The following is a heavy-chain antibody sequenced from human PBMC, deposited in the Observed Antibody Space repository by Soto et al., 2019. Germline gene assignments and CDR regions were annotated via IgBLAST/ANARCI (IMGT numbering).Heavy chain of an antibody. CDR3: ARHRSDFGFDP. CDR1: GGSISSSSYF. Sequence: QLQLQESGPGLVKPSETLSLTCTVSGGSISSSSYFWGWIRQPPGKGLEWIGSIYYSGSTYYNPSXKXXVTVSVDTSKNQFSLKLNSVTAADTAVYYCARHRSDFGFDPWGQGTLVTVSS. CDR2: IYYSGST. V-gene: IGHV4-39*01. D-gene: IGHD2-15*01. J-gene: IGHJ5*02.